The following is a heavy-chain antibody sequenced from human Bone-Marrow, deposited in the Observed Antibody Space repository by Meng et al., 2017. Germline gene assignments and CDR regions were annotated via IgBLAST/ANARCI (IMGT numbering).Heavy chain of an antibody. CDR3: AKVPLGGNSDWYFDF. Sequence: IQLVESGGGVVQPGGSLRLSCAASGFTFGSYAMGWVRQAPGKGLEWVSAISGTGLSTYYADSVKGRFTISRDNSKNTVFLHMNSLRAEDTAVFYCAKVPLGGNSDWYFDFWGRGTLVTVSS. J-gene: IGHJ2*01. CDR2: ISGTGLST. CDR1: GFTFGSYA. D-gene: IGHD4-23*01. V-gene: IGHV3-23*04.